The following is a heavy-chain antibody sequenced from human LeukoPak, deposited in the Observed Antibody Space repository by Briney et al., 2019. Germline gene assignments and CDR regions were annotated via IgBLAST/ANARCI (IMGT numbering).Heavy chain of an antibody. J-gene: IGHJ4*02. Sequence: GGSLRLSCAASGFTFSSYSMNWVRQAPGKGLEWVSSISSSSSYIYYADSVKGRFTISRDNAKNSLYLQVNSLRAEDTAVYYCARDPGHYDSSGFYYYWGQGTLVTVSS. V-gene: IGHV3-21*01. D-gene: IGHD3-22*01. CDR1: GFTFSSYS. CDR2: ISSSSSYI. CDR3: ARDPGHYDSSGFYYY.